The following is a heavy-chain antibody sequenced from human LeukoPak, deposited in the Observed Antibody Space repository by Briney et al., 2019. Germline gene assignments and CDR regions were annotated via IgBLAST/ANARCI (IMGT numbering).Heavy chain of an antibody. Sequence: PGESLRLSCAASGFTFSSYAMSWVRQAPGKGLEWVSAIRGSGDSTYYADSVKGRFTISRDNSKNTLYLQINSLRAEDTAVYYCAKDSHGDPTLLTDYWGQGTLVTVSS. CDR1: GFTFSSYA. V-gene: IGHV3-23*01. J-gene: IGHJ4*02. CDR3: AKDSHGDPTLLTDY. CDR2: IRGSGDST. D-gene: IGHD4-17*01.